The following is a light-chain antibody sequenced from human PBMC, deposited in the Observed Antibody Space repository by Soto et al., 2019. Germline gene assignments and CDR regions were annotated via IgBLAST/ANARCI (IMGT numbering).Light chain of an antibody. CDR2: GAS. CDR3: QQYNNWPHT. CDR1: QSISSN. V-gene: IGKV3-15*01. J-gene: IGKJ2*01. Sequence: EIEMTQSPSTLSASAGERATLSCRASQSISSNLAWYQQKPGKAPTLLIYGASTRDTGIPARFSGSGSGTEFTLTISSLQSEDFAVYYCQQYNNWPHTFGQGTKLEIK.